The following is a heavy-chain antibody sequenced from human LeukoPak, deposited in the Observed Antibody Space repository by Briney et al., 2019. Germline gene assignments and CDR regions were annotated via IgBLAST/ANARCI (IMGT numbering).Heavy chain of an antibody. Sequence: PGGSLRLSCGASGFTFSSYAMSWVRQAPGKGLEWVSAISGRGGTTYYADSVKGRFTISRDNSKNTLYLQMNSLTAEDTAVYYCAKDPVVTPVHWGQGTVVTVPS. J-gene: IGHJ4*02. CDR3: AKDPVVTPVH. V-gene: IGHV3-23*01. D-gene: IGHD2-21*02. CDR2: ISGRGGTT. CDR1: GFTFSSYA.